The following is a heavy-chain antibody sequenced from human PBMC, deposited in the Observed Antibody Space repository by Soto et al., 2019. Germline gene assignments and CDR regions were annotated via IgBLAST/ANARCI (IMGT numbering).Heavy chain of an antibody. V-gene: IGHV3-23*01. D-gene: IGHD3-10*02. Sequence: HPGGSLRLSCAASGFTFSSFAMSWVRQAPGKGLEWVSSISNSGDTTYTADSVKGRFTISRDNSNNTLSLQMNSLRVEDTAVYYCARALWFKRVFGYFDLWGQGALVTVSS. CDR1: GFTFSSFA. CDR3: ARALWFKRVFGYFDL. J-gene: IGHJ4*02. CDR2: ISNSGDTT.